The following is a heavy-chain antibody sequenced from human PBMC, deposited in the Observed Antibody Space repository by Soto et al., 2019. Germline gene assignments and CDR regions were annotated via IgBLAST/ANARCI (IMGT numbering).Heavy chain of an antibody. D-gene: IGHD3-9*01. CDR1: GYTFTSYD. CDR2: MNPNSGNT. J-gene: IGHJ6*02. Sequence: ASVKVSCKASGYTFTSYDINWVRQATGQGLEWMGWMNPNSGNTGYAQKFQGRVTMTRNTSISTAYMELSSLRSEDTAVYYCARGRYDILTGYYQGYDMDVWGQGTTVTVSS. CDR3: ARGRYDILTGYYQGYDMDV. V-gene: IGHV1-8*01.